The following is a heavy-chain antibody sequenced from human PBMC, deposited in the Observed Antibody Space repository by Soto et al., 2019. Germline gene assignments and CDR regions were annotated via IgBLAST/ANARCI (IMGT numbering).Heavy chain of an antibody. J-gene: IGHJ4*02. CDR2: ISAYHENT. V-gene: IGHV1-18*04. Sequence: QVQLMKSGAEVKKPGASVKVSFKACGYTFTSYGISWVRQAPGQGLEWMGWISAYHENTNYAQKRQGRVTMTTDTSTSTAYMELRSLRSDDTAVYYCARGKYDYVWGSYRFDYWGQGTLVTVSS. D-gene: IGHD3-16*02. CDR1: GYTFTSYG. CDR3: ARGKYDYVWGSYRFDY.